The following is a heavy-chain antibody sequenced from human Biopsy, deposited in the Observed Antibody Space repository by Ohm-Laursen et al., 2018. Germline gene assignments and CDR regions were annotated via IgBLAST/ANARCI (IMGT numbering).Heavy chain of an antibody. CDR2: ISWNSGRI. CDR1: GFNFDDFA. Sequence: SLRLSCTASGFNFDDFAMHWVRQTPGKGLKWVSGISWNSGRIAYADSVKGRFTISRDNAKNSLYLQMNSLRAEDTAVYYCAKCMTGGSNYYFHHCGQGTLVTVSS. J-gene: IGHJ4*02. V-gene: IGHV3-9*01. D-gene: IGHD2-8*01. CDR3: AKCMTGGSNYYFHH.